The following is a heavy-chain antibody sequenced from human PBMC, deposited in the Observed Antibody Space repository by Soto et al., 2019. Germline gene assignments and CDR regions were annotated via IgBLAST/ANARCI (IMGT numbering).Heavy chain of an antibody. J-gene: IGHJ4*02. Sequence: ESLKISCQGSGYSFISYWIGWVRQMPGKGLELMGVIYPADSTVRYSPSFQGQVTISVDKSISTAYLQWSSLKPSDTAMYYCARHTSDRYGPDYWGQGTLVTVSS. V-gene: IGHV5-51*01. D-gene: IGHD5-18*01. CDR2: IYPADSTV. CDR3: ARHTSDRYGPDY. CDR1: GYSFISYW.